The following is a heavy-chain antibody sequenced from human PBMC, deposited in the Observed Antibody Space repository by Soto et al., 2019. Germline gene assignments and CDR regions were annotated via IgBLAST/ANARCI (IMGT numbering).Heavy chain of an antibody. CDR3: ARSLGYFDWLSPGHFDY. CDR1: GGSFSGYY. CDR2: INHSGST. V-gene: IGHV4-34*01. Sequence: PSETLSLTCAVYGGSFSGYYWSWIRQPPGKGLEWIGEINHSGSTNYNPSLKSRVTMSVDTSKNQFSLKLSSVTAADTAVYYCARSLGYFDWLSPGHFDYWGQGTLVTVSS. D-gene: IGHD3-9*01. J-gene: IGHJ4*02.